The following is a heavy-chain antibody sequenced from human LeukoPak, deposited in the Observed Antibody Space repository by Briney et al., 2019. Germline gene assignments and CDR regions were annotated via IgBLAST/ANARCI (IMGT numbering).Heavy chain of an antibody. J-gene: IGHJ4*02. Sequence: SETLSLTCTGSGGSISSYYWSWIRQPPGKGLEWIGYIYYSGSTNYNPSLKSRVTISVDTSKNQFSLKLSSVTAADTAVYYCARGSSSSGLDYWGQGTLVTVSS. CDR2: IYYSGST. D-gene: IGHD6-6*01. CDR3: ARGSSSSGLDY. CDR1: GGSISSYY. V-gene: IGHV4-59*01.